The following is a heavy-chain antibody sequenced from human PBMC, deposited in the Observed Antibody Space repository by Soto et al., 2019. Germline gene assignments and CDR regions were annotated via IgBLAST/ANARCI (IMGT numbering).Heavy chain of an antibody. J-gene: IGHJ6*02. V-gene: IGHV5-51*01. CDR1: GYRFSNYF. D-gene: IGHD3-9*01. CDR2: IYPGDSDT. Sequence: GESLEISCKASGYRFSNYFIACVRQMPGKGLEWMGIIYPGDSDTRYSPSFQGQVTISGDKSRSTAYLRWSSLKASDAAMYYCATSNDSDWRIEVWGQGTTVTVSS. CDR3: ATSNDSDWRIEV.